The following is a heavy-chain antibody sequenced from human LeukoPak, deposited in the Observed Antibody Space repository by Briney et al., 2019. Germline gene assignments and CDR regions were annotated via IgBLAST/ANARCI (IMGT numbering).Heavy chain of an antibody. CDR1: GFTFSSYA. V-gene: IGHV3-7*01. D-gene: IGHD6-19*01. CDR3: ARVFSSGWYEDY. J-gene: IGHJ4*02. CDR2: IKQDGSEK. Sequence: GGSLRLSCAASGFTFSSYAMHWVRQAPGKGLEWVANIKQDGSEKYYVDSVKGRFTISRDNAKNSLYLQMNSLRAEDTAVYYCARVFSSGWYEDYWGQGTLVTVSS.